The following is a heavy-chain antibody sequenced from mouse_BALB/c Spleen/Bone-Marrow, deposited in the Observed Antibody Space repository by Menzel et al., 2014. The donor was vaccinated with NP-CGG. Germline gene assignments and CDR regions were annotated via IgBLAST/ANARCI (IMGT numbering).Heavy chain of an antibody. V-gene: IGHV4-1*02. CDR1: GFDFSRYW. D-gene: IGHD2-1*01. J-gene: IGHJ2*01. CDR3: ARQGYYGKGDY. CDR2: INPDSSTI. Sequence: EVQLQQSGGGLVQPGGSLKLSCAASGFDFSRYWMSWVRQAPGKGLEWIGEINPDSSTINYAPSLKDKFIISRDNAKNTLYLQMSKVRSEDTALYCCARQGYYGKGDYWGQGTTLTVSS.